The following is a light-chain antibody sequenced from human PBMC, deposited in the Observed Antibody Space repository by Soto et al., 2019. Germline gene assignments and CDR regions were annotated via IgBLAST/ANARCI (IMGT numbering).Light chain of an antibody. Sequence: EIVLTQSPGTLSLSPGERATLSCRASQSVSSSYLAWYQQKPGQAPRPLIYGASSRATGIPDRFSGSGSGTDSTLTISRLEPEDFAVYYCQQYGSSPLTFGQGTKVDIK. J-gene: IGKJ1*01. CDR1: QSVSSSY. CDR2: GAS. CDR3: QQYGSSPLT. V-gene: IGKV3-20*01.